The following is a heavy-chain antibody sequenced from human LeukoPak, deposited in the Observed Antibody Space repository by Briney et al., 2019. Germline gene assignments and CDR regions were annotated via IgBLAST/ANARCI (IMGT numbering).Heavy chain of an antibody. Sequence: SETLSLTCTVSGGSNSSYYWSWIRQPPGKGLEWIGYIYYGGSTNYNPSLKSRVTISVDTSKNQFSLKLSSVTAADTAVYYCARIWGYCSGGSCPWFDPWGQGTLVTVSS. CDR3: ARIWGYCSGGSCPWFDP. V-gene: IGHV4-59*01. J-gene: IGHJ5*02. CDR1: GGSNSSYY. D-gene: IGHD2-15*01. CDR2: IYYGGST.